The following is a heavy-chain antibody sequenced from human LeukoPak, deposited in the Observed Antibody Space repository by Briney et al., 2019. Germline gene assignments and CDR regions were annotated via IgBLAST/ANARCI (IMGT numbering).Heavy chain of an antibody. CDR2: IYYSGST. CDR1: GGSISSYY. CDR3: AREELGATRYYFDY. V-gene: IGHV4-59*01. D-gene: IGHD1-26*01. Sequence: PSGTLSLTCTVSGGSISSYYWSWIRQPPGKGLEWIGYIYYSGSTNYNPSLKSRDTISVDTSKNQFSLKLSSVTAADTAVYYCAREELGATRYYFDYWGQGTLVTVSS. J-gene: IGHJ4*02.